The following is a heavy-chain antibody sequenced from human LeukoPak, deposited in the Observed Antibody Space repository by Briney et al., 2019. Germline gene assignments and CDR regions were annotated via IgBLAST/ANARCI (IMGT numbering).Heavy chain of an antibody. J-gene: IGHJ5*02. CDR2: IYTSGST. D-gene: IGHD3-16*02. Sequence: PSETLSLTCTASGGSISSYYWSWIRQPPGKGLEWIGYIYTSGSTNYNPSLKSRVTISVDTSKNQFSRKLSSVTAADTAVYYCARSLSPSTNWFDPWGQGTLVTVSS. V-gene: IGHV4-4*09. CDR1: GGSISSYY. CDR3: ARSLSPSTNWFDP.